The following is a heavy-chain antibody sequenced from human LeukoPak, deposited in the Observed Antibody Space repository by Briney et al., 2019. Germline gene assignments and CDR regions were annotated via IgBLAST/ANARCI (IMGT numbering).Heavy chain of an antibody. D-gene: IGHD5-12*01. Sequence: SETLSLTCAVYGGPFNDHYWNWLRQPPGKGLEWMGEINHSGSTNYHPSYKNRVTISLDTSQNHFSLRLTSVTAADTAVYFCARSGRDVGFAFDIWGQGTLVTISS. V-gene: IGHV4-34*01. CDR1: GGPFNDHY. CDR2: INHSGST. CDR3: ARSGRDVGFAFDI. J-gene: IGHJ3*02.